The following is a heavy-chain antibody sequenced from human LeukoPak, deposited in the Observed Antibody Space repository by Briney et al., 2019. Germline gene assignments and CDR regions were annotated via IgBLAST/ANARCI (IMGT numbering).Heavy chain of an antibody. V-gene: IGHV3-48*01. CDR3: ATVAYGSGSPDY. D-gene: IGHD3-10*01. J-gene: IGHJ4*02. Sequence: GGSLRLSCAASGFTSSRHSMNWVRQAPGKGLEWVSYISSSGNTIYYADSVKGRFTISRDNSKNTLYQQMNSLRPEDTAVYYCATVAYGSGSPDYWGQGTLVTVSS. CDR1: GFTSSRHS. CDR2: ISSSGNTI.